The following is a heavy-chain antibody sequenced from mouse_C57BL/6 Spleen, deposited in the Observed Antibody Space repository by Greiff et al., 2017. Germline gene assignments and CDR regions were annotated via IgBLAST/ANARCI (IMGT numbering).Heavy chain of an antibody. CDR1: GYTFTSYC. V-gene: IGHV1-81*01. J-gene: IGHJ4*01. Sequence: VQLQQSGAELVRPGASVKLSCKASGYTFTSYCISWVKQRTGQGLEWIGEIYPRSGNTYYNEKFKGKATLTVDKSSSTAYIELRSLTSEDSAVYFCASNFVIDYALDYWGQGTSVTVSS. D-gene: IGHD1-3*01. CDR3: ASNFVIDYALDY. CDR2: IYPRSGNT.